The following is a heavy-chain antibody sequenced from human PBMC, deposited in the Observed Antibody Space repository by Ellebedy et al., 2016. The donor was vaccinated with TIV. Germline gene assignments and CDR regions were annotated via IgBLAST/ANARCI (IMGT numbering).Heavy chain of an antibody. CDR1: GGSISGYY. D-gene: IGHD1-1*01. V-gene: IGHV4-59*01. CDR2: VYYTGST. CDR3: ARDAGQLVRVDAFDI. J-gene: IGHJ3*02. Sequence: SETLSLXCTVSGGSISGYYWHWIRQAPGKGLEWVGYVYYTGSTTYTPSLESRLSMSTDTSKNQVSLKLRSVTAADTAMYFCARDAGQLVRVDAFDIWGQGTEVTVSS.